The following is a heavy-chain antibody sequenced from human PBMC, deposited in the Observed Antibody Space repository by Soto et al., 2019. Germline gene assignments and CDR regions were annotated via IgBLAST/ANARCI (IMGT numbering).Heavy chain of an antibody. CDR2: ISGSGGST. Sequence: PRLSCAASGFTFSSYAMGWVRQAPGKGLEWVSAISGSGGSTYYADSVKGRLSISRDNSKNTLYLQMNSLRAEDTAVYYCAKLSSPINDLAAAGPDYWGQGTLVTVSS. J-gene: IGHJ4*02. V-gene: IGHV3-23*01. D-gene: IGHD6-13*01. CDR3: AKLSSPINDLAAAGPDY. CDR1: GFTFSSYA.